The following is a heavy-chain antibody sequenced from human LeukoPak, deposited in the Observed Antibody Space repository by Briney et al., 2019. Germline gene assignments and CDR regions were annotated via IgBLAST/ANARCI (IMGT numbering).Heavy chain of an antibody. Sequence: GGSLRLSCSASGCTFSTYALHWARQAPGKGLEYVSAISADGYATYYADSVKGRFTISRDNSKNTLYLQMSSLRGEDTAVYCCVKLEYSSSRNWGQGALVTVSS. V-gene: IGHV3-64D*09. J-gene: IGHJ4*02. D-gene: IGHD6-6*01. CDR1: GCTFSTYA. CDR2: ISADGYAT. CDR3: VKLEYSSSRN.